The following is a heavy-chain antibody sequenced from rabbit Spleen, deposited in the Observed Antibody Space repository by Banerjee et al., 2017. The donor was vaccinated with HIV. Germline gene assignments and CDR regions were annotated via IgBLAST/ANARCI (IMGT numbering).Heavy chain of an antibody. CDR1: GFSLFNYW. Sequence: EESGGGLVKPGGTLTLTCKASGFSLFNYWMCWVRQAPGKGLDLIGCIYSGDGSTDYANWVNGRFTISKTSSTVDLKMTSLTAADTATYFCARDNELDIWGYDFPLWGPGTLVTVS. V-gene: IGHV1S25*01. CDR3: ARDNELDIWGYDFPL. CDR2: IYSGDGST. J-gene: IGHJ4*01. D-gene: IGHD3-1*01.